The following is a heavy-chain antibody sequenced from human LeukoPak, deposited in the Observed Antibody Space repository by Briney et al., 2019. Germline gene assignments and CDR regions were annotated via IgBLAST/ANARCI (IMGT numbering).Heavy chain of an antibody. Sequence: SETLSLTCTVSGGSISSSSYYWGWIRQPPGEGLQWLGSIYYSGSPYDNPSLKSRVTISVDTSKNQFSLKLSSVTAADTAVYYCARLLHDSRGYYYFDYWGPGTLSPSPQ. D-gene: IGHD3-22*01. CDR2: IYYSGSP. CDR1: GGSISSSSYY. V-gene: IGHV4-39*01. J-gene: IGHJ4*02. CDR3: ARLLHDSRGYYYFDY.